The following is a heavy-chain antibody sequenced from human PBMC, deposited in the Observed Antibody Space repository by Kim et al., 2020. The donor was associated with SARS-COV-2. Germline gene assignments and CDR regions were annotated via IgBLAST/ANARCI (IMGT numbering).Heavy chain of an antibody. CDR3: AQGRIDVARVPATLVRWFDP. CDR2: ISYSGSRI. Sequence: GGSLRLSCAASGSTFRNYAMSWVRQPPGRGLEWVSSISYSGSRIYYADSVKGRFTISRDNSQNTLYLQMDSLRAEDTAMYYCAQGRIDVARVPATLVRWFDPWGQGTLVTVS. J-gene: IGHJ5*02. V-gene: IGHV3-23*01. CDR1: GSTFRNYA. D-gene: IGHD3-10*01.